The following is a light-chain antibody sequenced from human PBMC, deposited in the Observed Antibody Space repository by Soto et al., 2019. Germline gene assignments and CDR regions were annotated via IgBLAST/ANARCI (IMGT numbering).Light chain of an antibody. CDR3: QQSLSSPYT. V-gene: IGKV1-39*01. CDR1: QSIKNY. J-gene: IGKJ2*01. CDR2: AAS. Sequence: DIQMTQSPSSLSVSVGDRVTITCRASQSIKNYLNWYQQKPGKAPKLLVYAASSLQSGVPSRFSGSGSGTDFTLTISSVQPEDFATYYCQQSLSSPYTFGQGTKLDIK.